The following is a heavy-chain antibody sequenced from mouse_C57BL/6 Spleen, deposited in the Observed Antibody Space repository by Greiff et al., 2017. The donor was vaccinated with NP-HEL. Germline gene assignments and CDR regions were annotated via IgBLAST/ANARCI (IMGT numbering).Heavy chain of an antibody. J-gene: IGHJ4*01. CDR2: ISSGSSTI. CDR1: GFTFSDYG. Sequence: EVMLVESGGGLVKPGGSLKLSCAASGFTFSDYGMHWVRQAPEKGLEWVAYISSGSSTIYYADTVKGRFTISRDNAKNTLFLQMTSRRAEDTAMYYCARRCTTVVEGAMDYWGQGTSGTVSS. D-gene: IGHD1-1*01. V-gene: IGHV5-17*01. CDR3: ARRCTTVVEGAMDY.